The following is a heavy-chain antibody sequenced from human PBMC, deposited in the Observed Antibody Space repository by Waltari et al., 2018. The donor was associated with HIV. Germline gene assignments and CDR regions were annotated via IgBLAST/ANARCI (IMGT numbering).Heavy chain of an antibody. V-gene: IGHV3-21*01. D-gene: IGHD3-22*01. CDR3: ASHYDSSGYYSLELDY. CDR1: GFTFSSSS. CDR2: ISSSSSYI. J-gene: IGHJ4*02. Sequence: EVQLVESGGGLVKPGGSPRLSCAASGFTFSSSSMNWVRQAPGKGLEWVSSISSSSSYIYYADSVKGRFTISRDNAKNSLYLQMNSLRAEDTAVYYCASHYDSSGYYSLELDYWGQGTLVTVSS.